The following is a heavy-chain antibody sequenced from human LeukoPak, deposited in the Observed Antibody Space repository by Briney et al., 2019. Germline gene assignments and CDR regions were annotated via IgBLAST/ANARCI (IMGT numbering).Heavy chain of an antibody. J-gene: IGHJ4*02. V-gene: IGHV4-34*01. CDR2: INHSGST. Sequence: PSETLSLTCAVYGGSFSGYYWSWIRQPPGKGLEWIGEINHSGSTNYNPSLKSRVTLSVDTSKTQSSLKLRSVTAADTAVYYCARQFGTTFWGQGTLVAVSS. D-gene: IGHD1-1*01. CDR3: ARQFGTTF. CDR1: GGSFSGYY.